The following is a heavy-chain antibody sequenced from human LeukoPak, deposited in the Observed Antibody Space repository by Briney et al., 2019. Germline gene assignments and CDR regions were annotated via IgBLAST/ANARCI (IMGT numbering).Heavy chain of an antibody. V-gene: IGHV1-2*02. D-gene: IGHD6-19*01. CDR3: AWSSGWYGSAGDY. J-gene: IGHJ4*02. Sequence: ASVKVSCKASGYTFTGYYMHWVRQAPGQGLEWMGWINPNSGGTNYAQKFQGRVTMTRDTSISTAYMELGRLRSDDTAVYYCAWSSGWYGSAGDYWGQGTLVTVSS. CDR2: INPNSGGT. CDR1: GYTFTGYY.